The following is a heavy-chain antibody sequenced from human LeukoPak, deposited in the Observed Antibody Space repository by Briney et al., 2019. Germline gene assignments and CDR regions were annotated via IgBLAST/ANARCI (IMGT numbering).Heavy chain of an antibody. J-gene: IGHJ4*02. D-gene: IGHD3-10*01. V-gene: IGHV3-30-3*01. CDR1: GFTFSSYA. CDR2: ISYDGSNK. CDR3: ARDHTYYYGSGSSPGGDY. Sequence: PGRSLRLSCAASGFTFSSYAMHWVRQAPGKGLEWVAVISYDGSNKYYADSVKGRFTISRDNSKNTLYLQMNSLRAEDTAVYYCARDHTYYYGSGSSPGGDYWGQGTLVTVSS.